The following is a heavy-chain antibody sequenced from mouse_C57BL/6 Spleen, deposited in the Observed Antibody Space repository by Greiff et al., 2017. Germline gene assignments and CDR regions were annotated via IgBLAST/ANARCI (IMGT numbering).Heavy chain of an antibody. CDR3: ARHDYYSNYGAMDY. V-gene: IGHV5-12*01. CDR1: GFTFSDYY. CDR2: ISNGGGST. Sequence: EVNLVESGGGLVQPGGSLKLSCAASGFTFSDYYMYWVRQTPEKRLEWVAYISNGGGSTYYPDTVKGRFTISRDNAKNTLYLQMSRLKSEDTAMYYCARHDYYSNYGAMDYWGQGTSVTVSS. J-gene: IGHJ4*01. D-gene: IGHD2-5*01.